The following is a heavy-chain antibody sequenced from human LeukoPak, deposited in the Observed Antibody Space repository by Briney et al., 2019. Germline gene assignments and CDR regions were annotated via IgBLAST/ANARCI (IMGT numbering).Heavy chain of an antibody. CDR3: AVYYYDSSGYNLDY. CDR2: ICYSGST. V-gene: IGHV4-39*01. D-gene: IGHD3-22*01. CDR1: GGSISSSSYY. Sequence: PSETLSLTCTVSGGSISSSSYYWGWIRQPPGKGLEWIGSICYSGSTYYNPSLKSRVTISVDTSKNQFSLKLSSVTAADTAVYYCAVYYYDSSGYNLDYWGQGTLVTVSS. J-gene: IGHJ4*02.